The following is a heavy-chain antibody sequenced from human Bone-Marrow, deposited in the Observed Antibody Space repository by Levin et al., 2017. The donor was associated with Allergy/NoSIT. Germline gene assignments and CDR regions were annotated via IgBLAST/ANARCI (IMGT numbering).Heavy chain of an antibody. Sequence: GESLKISCSTSGFTFNIYTMNWVRQAPGKGLEWISFISTNSAYIFYADSVRGRFTISRDNAEGSLYLQMNSLRADDTAIYYCARGPEVWGQGTPVTVSS. CDR3: ARGPEV. V-gene: IGHV3-21*01. J-gene: IGHJ4*02. CDR1: GFTFNIYT. CDR2: ISTNSAYI.